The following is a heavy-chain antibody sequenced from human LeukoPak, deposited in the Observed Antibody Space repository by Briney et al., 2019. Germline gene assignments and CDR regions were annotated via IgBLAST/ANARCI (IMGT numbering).Heavy chain of an antibody. CDR1: GGSISSGDYY. D-gene: IGHD3-10*01. Sequence: PSETLSLTCTVSGGSISSGDYYWSWIRQAPGKGLEWVANIKQDGSEKYYVDSVKGRFTISRDNAKNSLYLQMNSLRAEDTAVYYCAREGIWFGRPFDYWGQGTLVTVSS. V-gene: IGHV3-7*01. J-gene: IGHJ4*02. CDR2: IKQDGSEK. CDR3: AREGIWFGRPFDY.